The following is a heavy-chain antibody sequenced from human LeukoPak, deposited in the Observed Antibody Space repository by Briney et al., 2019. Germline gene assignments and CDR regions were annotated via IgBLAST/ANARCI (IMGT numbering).Heavy chain of an antibody. D-gene: IGHD6-19*01. V-gene: IGHV3-30-3*01. CDR1: GFTFSSYA. CDR3: AKDAVAGTGYFDY. J-gene: IGHJ4*02. CDR2: ISYDGSNK. Sequence: GGSLRLSCAASGFTFSSYAMHWVRQAPGKGLEWVAVISYDGSNKYYADSVKGRFTISRDNSKNTLYLQMNSLRAEDTALYYCAKDAVAGTGYFDYWGQGTLVTVSS.